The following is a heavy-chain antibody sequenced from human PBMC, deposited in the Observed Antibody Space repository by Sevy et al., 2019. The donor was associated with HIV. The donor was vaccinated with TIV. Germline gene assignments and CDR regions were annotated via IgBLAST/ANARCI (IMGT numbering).Heavy chain of an antibody. D-gene: IGHD3-10*01. J-gene: IGHJ6*02. CDR1: GYTFNTFG. CDR2: ISAYNGNT. V-gene: IGHV1-18*04. Sequence: ASVKVSCKTSGYTFNTFGINWVRQAPGQGLQWVGWISAYNGNTKYVQKLQGRVSMTTETSTSTVYMELRSLRSDDTAVYYCARDSIPLVKGIIITPYYYGMDVWGQGTTVTVSS. CDR3: ARDSIPLVKGIIITPYYYGMDV.